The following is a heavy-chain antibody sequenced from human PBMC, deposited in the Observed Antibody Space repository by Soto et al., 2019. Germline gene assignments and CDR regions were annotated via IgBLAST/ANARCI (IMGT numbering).Heavy chain of an antibody. CDR3: ARCIRGVIGFDP. CDR1: GGSISSGGYS. Sequence: SETLSLTCAVSGGSISSGGYSWSWIRQPPGKGLEWIGYIYHSGSTYYNPSLKSRVTISVDRSKNQFSLKLSSVTAADTAVYYCARCIRGVIGFDPWGQGTLVTVSS. CDR2: IYHSGST. D-gene: IGHD3-10*01. J-gene: IGHJ5*02. V-gene: IGHV4-30-2*01.